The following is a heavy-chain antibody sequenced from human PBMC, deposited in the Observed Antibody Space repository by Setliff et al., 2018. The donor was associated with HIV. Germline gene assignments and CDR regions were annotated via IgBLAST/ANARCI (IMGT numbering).Heavy chain of an antibody. V-gene: IGHV4-39*01. Sequence: SETLTLTCTVSGGSINSTSYYWGWIRQPPGNGLEWIGSIYHTGSTYYKPSRKSRVTISVDTSKNQFSLRLSSVAAGDTAVYYCARSIAPVASGYYFFEYWGQGTLVTVSS. D-gene: IGHD3-3*01. CDR3: ARSIAPVASGYYFFEY. CDR2: IYHTGST. J-gene: IGHJ4*02. CDR1: GGSINSTSYY.